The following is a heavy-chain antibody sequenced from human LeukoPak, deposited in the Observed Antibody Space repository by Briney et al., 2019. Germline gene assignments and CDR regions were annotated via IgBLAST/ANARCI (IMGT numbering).Heavy chain of an antibody. Sequence: PGGSLRLSCAASGFSFSDAWMNWVRQAPGKGLEWVGHIRSKADGGTPDYIAPVKGRFTISRDNAKNTLYLQMNSLRAEDTAVYYCARGFWTGVEYWGQGALVTVSS. CDR3: ARGFWTGVEY. CDR1: GFSFSDAW. CDR2: IRSKADGGTP. D-gene: IGHD3/OR15-3a*01. J-gene: IGHJ4*02. V-gene: IGHV3-15*07.